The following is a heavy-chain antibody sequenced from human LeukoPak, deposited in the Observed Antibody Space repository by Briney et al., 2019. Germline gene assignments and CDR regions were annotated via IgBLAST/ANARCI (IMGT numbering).Heavy chain of an antibody. Sequence: GASVKVSCKASGGTFSSYAISWVRQAPGQGLEWMGGIIPIFGTANYAQKFQGRVTITADKSTSTAYMELSSLRPEDTAVYYCARDLADDAFDIWGQGTMVTVSS. CDR2: IIPIFGTA. V-gene: IGHV1-69*06. J-gene: IGHJ3*02. CDR1: GGTFSSYA. CDR3: ARDLADDAFDI.